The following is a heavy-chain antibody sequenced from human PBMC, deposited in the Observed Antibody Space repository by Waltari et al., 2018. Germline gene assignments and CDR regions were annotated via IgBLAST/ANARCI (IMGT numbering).Heavy chain of an antibody. Sequence: QVQLVQSGAEVKKPGASVKVSCKASGYTFTSYAMHWVRQAPGQRLEWMGWINAGNGNTKDSQKFQGRVPITRDTYASTAYMELSSLRSEDTAVYYCARDRRSYGSGSYWFDPWGQGTLVTVSS. CDR2: INAGNGNT. CDR3: ARDRRSYGSGSYWFDP. CDR1: GYTFTSYA. J-gene: IGHJ5*02. D-gene: IGHD3-10*01. V-gene: IGHV1-3*01.